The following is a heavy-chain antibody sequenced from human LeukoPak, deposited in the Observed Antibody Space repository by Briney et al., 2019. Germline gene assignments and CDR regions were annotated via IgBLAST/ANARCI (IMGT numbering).Heavy chain of an antibody. V-gene: IGHV3-30-3*01. CDR2: ISYDGSNK. CDR3: AKEPSYDSSGGAPLT. D-gene: IGHD3-22*01. J-gene: IGHJ4*02. CDR1: GFTFSSYA. Sequence: GGSLRLSCAAPGFTFSSYAMHWVRQAPGKGLEWVAVISYDGSNKYYADSVKGRFTISRDNSKNTLYLQMNGLRAEDTAVYYCAKEPSYDSSGGAPLTWGQGTLVTVSS.